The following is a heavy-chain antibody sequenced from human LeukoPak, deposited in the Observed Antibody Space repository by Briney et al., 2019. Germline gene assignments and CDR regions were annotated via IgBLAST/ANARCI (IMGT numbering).Heavy chain of an antibody. CDR1: GGSFSGYY. CDR2: INHSGST. D-gene: IGHD3-22*01. Sequence: SETLSLTCAVYGGSFSGYYWSWIRQPPGKGLEWIGEINHSGSTNYNPSLKSRVTISVDTPKNQFSLKLSSVTAADTAVYYCARSAGYYDSSAYGDYWGQGTLVTVSS. V-gene: IGHV4-34*01. CDR3: ARSAGYYDSSAYGDY. J-gene: IGHJ4*02.